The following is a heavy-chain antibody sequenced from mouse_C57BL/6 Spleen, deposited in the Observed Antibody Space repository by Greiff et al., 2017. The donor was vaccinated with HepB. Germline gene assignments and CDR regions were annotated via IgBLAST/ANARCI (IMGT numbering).Heavy chain of an antibody. D-gene: IGHD2-5*01. CDR1: GFNINGYY. J-gene: IGHJ4*01. CDR2: IDPEDGET. V-gene: IGHV14-2*01. Sequence: EVKLEESGAELVKPGASVKLSCTASGFNINGYYMHWVKQRTEQGLEWIGRIDPEDGETKYAPKFQGKATITADTSSNTAYLQLSSLTSEDTAVYYCAGYSNQGAMDYWGQGTSLTVSS. CDR3: AGYSNQGAMDY.